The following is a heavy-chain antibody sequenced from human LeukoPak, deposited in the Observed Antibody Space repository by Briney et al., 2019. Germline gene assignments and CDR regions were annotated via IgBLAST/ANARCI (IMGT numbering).Heavy chain of an antibody. V-gene: IGHV4-34*01. D-gene: IGHD4-23*01. CDR3: ARDPTTVVSVPYYFDD. Sequence: SETLSLTCAVFGRSIIGYHWNWIRQSPGKGLEWIGEINHSGSDNYNPSFNSRVTISLDTSKNQFSLELRSVTAADTAVYYCARDPTTVVSVPYYFDDWGQGTLVTVSS. CDR1: GRSIIGYH. CDR2: INHSGSD. J-gene: IGHJ4*02.